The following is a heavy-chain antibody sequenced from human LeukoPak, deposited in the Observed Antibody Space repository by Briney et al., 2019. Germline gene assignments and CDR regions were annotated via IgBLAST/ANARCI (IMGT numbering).Heavy chain of an antibody. Sequence: SETLSLTCAVSGGSISSGGYSWSWIRQPPGKGLEWIGYIYHSGSTYYNPSLKSRVTISVDRSKNQFSLKLSSVTAADTAVYYCARANLIVAPDLSNEYYFDYWGQGTLVTVSS. CDR2: IYHSGST. CDR1: GGSISSGGYS. V-gene: IGHV4-30-2*01. CDR3: ARANLIVAPDLSNEYYFDY. J-gene: IGHJ4*02. D-gene: IGHD5-12*01.